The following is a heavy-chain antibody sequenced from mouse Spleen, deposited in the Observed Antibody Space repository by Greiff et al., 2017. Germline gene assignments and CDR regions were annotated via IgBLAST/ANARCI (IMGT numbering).Heavy chain of an antibody. CDR2: INPYNGGT. D-gene: IGHD1-1*01. J-gene: IGHJ2*01. CDR1: GYTFTDYY. V-gene: IGHV1-19*01. Sequence: VQLQQSGPVLVKPGASVKMSCKASGYTFTDYYMNWVKQSHGKSLEWIGVINPYNGGTSYNQKFKGKATLTVDKSSSTAYMELNSLTSEDSAVYYCARFGSSYDGDYWGQGTTLTVSS. CDR3: ARFGSSYDGDY.